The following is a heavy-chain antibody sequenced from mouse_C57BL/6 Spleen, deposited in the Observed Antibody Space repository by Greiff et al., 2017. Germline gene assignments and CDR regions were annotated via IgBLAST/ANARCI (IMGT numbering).Heavy chain of an antibody. J-gene: IGHJ2*01. CDR1: GYTFTSYW. CDR2: IYPGSGST. D-gene: IGHD3-1*01. Sequence: QVQLQQPGAELVKPGASVKMSCKASGYTFTSYWITWVKQRPGQGLEWIGDIYPGSGSTNYNEKFKSKATLTVDTSSSTAYMQLSSLTSEDSAVYYCARAGRGLYYFDYWGQGTTLTVSS. CDR3: ARAGRGLYYFDY. V-gene: IGHV1-55*01.